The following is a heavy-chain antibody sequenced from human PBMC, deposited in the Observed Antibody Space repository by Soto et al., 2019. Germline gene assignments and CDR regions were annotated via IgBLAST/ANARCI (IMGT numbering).Heavy chain of an antibody. J-gene: IGHJ1*01. Sequence: EVQLLESGGGLVQPGEPLKISCAVSGFTFSSYAMSWVRQAPGKGLEWVSGISGTGRVTNYAESVKGRFTISRDNPKNTLSLEMKSLRAEDTAVYYCAKDVHYDIVTGIEYFDHWGQGTLVTVSS. CDR2: ISGTGRVT. CDR3: AKDVHYDIVTGIEYFDH. CDR1: GFTFSSYA. D-gene: IGHD3-9*01. V-gene: IGHV3-23*01.